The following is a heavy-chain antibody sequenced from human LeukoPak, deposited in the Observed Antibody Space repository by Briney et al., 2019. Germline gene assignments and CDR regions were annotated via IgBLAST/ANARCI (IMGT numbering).Heavy chain of an antibody. D-gene: IGHD3-3*01. V-gene: IGHV1-69*13. CDR3: ARDRGDNEGDFWNWFDP. CDR1: GGTFSSYA. Sequence: SVKVSCKASGGTFSSYAISWVRQAPGQGLEWMGGIIPIFGTANYAQKFQGRVTITVDESTSTAYMELSSLRSDDTAVYYCARDRGDNEGDFWNWFDPWGQGTLVTVSS. CDR2: IIPIFGTA. J-gene: IGHJ5*02.